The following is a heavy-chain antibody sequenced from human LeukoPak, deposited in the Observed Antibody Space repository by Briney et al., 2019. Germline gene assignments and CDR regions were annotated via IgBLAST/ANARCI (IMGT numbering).Heavy chain of an antibody. CDR3: AREVDYVFDF. CDR2: ISSSGSYI. CDR1: GFTFSKVW. J-gene: IGHJ4*02. Sequence: PGGSLRLSCAASGFTFSKVWMSWVRQAPGKGLEWVSSISSSGSYISYADSVKGRFTISRDNAKNSLYLQMSSLRAEDTAVYYCAREVDYVFDFRGQGTLVTVSS. V-gene: IGHV3-21*01. D-gene: IGHD4-17*01.